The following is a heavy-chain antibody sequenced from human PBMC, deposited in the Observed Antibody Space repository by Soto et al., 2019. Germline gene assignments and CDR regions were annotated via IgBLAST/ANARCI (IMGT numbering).Heavy chain of an antibody. CDR1: GDSVSSNDAT. D-gene: IGHD2-2*01. V-gene: IGHV6-1*01. J-gene: IGHJ5*01. CDR2: TYYRSKWHI. Sequence: QVQLQPSGPGLVKTSQTLSLTCAISGDSVSSNDATWDWIRQSPSRGLEWLGRTYYRSKWHIDSAVSVKSRKTITPDPSINQLSLHLNSATPDDTAVDYWVRLVGNSRLDSWGPGTLCTVS. CDR3: VRLVGNSRLDS.